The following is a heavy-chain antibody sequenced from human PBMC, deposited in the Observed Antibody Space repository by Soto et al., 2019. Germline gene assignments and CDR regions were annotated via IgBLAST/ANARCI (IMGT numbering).Heavy chain of an antibody. J-gene: IGHJ3*02. Sequence: QVQLVQSGAEVKKPGASVKLSCKASGYTFITSYYTHWVRQAPGQGLEWMGIINPTGTMTKDSERFPGRLTMTRDTSTSTDYMELSTLTSEDTAVYFCARDTGYDHDAFDIWGQGTMVTVSS. D-gene: IGHD5-12*01. CDR1: GYTFITSYY. V-gene: IGHV1-46*01. CDR2: INPTGTMT. CDR3: ARDTGYDHDAFDI.